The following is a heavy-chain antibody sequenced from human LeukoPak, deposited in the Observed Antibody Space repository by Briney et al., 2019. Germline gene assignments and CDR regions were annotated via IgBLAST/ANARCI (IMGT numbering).Heavy chain of an antibody. CDR1: GGFINSFY. CDR3: ARGSEWYGNYALDY. J-gene: IGHJ4*02. Sequence: SETLSLTCTVSGGFINSFYWSWTRQPPGKRPEWNGYIYNSVTTDYNPSPQSPITISVDTSKKQFSVTVRSVTAADTAVYYCARGSEWYGNYALDYWGQGIVVTDSS. V-gene: IGHV4-59*01. CDR2: IYNSVTT. D-gene: IGHD4-11*01.